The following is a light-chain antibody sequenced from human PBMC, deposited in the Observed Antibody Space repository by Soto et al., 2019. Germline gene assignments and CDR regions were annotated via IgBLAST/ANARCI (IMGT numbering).Light chain of an antibody. Sequence: DIQMTQSPSSLPASGGDRVTITCRARQGISNSLAWFQQKPGKAPKSLISAASSLQSGVPSKLSGGGSGTDFTLTISSLQPADFATYYCQQYYSHPITFGQGTRLEIK. CDR2: AAS. J-gene: IGKJ5*01. CDR1: QGISNS. V-gene: IGKV1-16*02. CDR3: QQYYSHPIT.